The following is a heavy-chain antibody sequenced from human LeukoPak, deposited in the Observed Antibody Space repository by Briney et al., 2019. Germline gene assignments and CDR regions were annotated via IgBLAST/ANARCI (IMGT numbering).Heavy chain of an antibody. V-gene: IGHV3-7*01. CDR3: ARDRFGGMDV. Sequence: TGGSLRLSCAASGFTFSSYWMSWVSQAPGKGLEWVANIKEDGSEKYYVDSVKGRFSISRDDAKNSLHLQMNSVRAEDTAVYYCARDRFGGMDVWGKGTSVTVSS. CDR1: GFTFSSYW. D-gene: IGHD4-23*01. CDR2: IKEDGSEK. J-gene: IGHJ6*04.